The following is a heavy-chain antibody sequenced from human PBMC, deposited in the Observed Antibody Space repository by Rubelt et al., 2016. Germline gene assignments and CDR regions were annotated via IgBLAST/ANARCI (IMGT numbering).Heavy chain of an antibody. J-gene: IGHJ4*02. CDR2: INPNSGGT. CDR3: ARESSSGWYIDY. CDR1: GYTFTGYY. Sequence: QVRLVQSGAEVKKPGASVKVSCKASGYTFTGYYMHWVRQAPGPGLEWVGRINPNSGGTNYAQKFKGRVTMTRDTSITTAYMGRSRLRSDDTAVLYCARESSSGWYIDYWGQGTLVTVSS. D-gene: IGHD6-19*01. V-gene: IGHV1-2*06.